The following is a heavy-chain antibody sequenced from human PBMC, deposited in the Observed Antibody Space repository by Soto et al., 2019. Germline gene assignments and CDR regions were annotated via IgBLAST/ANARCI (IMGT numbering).Heavy chain of an antibody. D-gene: IGHD6-19*01. Sequence: PGGSLRLSCAASGFTFSSYGMHWVRQAPGKGLEWVAVIWYDGSNKYYADSVKGRFTISRDNSKNTLYLQMNSLRAEDTAVYYCARDPGYSSGWYHFHPTGMDVWGQGTTVTVSS. CDR3: ARDPGYSSGWYHFHPTGMDV. CDR2: IWYDGSNK. CDR1: GFTFSSYG. J-gene: IGHJ6*02. V-gene: IGHV3-33*01.